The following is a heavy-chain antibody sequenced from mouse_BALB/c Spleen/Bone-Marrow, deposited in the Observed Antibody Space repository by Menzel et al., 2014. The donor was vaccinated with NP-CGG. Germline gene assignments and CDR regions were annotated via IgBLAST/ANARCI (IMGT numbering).Heavy chain of an antibody. J-gene: IGHJ4*01. V-gene: IGHV1S81*02. Sequence: QVQLQQPGAELVKPGASVKLSCKASGYTFTSYYMYWVKQRPGQGLEWFGEINPRNGGTNFNEKFKNKATLTVDKSSSTAYMQLSSLTSEDSAVYYCSRGRRDALDYWGQGTSVTVSS. CDR1: GYTFTSYY. CDR3: SRGRRDALDY. CDR2: INPRNGGT.